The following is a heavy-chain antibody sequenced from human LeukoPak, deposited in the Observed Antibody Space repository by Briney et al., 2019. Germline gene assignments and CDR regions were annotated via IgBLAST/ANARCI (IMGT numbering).Heavy chain of an antibody. D-gene: IGHD6-19*01. CDR2: ISAYNDNT. Sequence: ASVKVSCKASGYTFASYGISWVRQAPGQGLEWMGWISAYNDNTRYTQKLQGRVTMTTDTSTSTAYMELRSLRSDGTALYYCARASGVAGTLQGGMDVWGQGTTVTVSS. V-gene: IGHV1-18*01. CDR1: GYTFASYG. J-gene: IGHJ6*02. CDR3: ARASGVAGTLQGGMDV.